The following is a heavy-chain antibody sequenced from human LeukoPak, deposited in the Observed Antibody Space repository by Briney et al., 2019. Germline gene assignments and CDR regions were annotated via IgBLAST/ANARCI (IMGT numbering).Heavy chain of an antibody. CDR2: INPSGGST. V-gene: IGHV1-46*01. Sequence: ASVKVSCKASGYTFTSYYMHWVRQAPGQGLEWMGIINPSGGSTSYAQKFQGRVTMTRDTSISTAYMELSRLRSDDTAVYYCARSGYQLWWFDPWGQGTLVTVSS. CDR1: GYTFTSYY. CDR3: ARSGYQLWWFDP. J-gene: IGHJ5*02. D-gene: IGHD2-2*01.